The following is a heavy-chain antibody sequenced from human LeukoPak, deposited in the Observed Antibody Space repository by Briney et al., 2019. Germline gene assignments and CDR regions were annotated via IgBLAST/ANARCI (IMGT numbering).Heavy chain of an antibody. CDR1: EYTFTGYN. Sequence: ASVKVSCKASEYTFTGYNMHWVRQAPGQGLEWMGWINPNSGDTNYAQRFQGRVTMTRDTSISTAYMELSTLKSDDTAVYYCAREYSSSWYYFDYWGQGTLATVSS. CDR2: INPNSGDT. J-gene: IGHJ4*02. V-gene: IGHV1-2*02. D-gene: IGHD6-13*01. CDR3: AREYSSSWYYFDY.